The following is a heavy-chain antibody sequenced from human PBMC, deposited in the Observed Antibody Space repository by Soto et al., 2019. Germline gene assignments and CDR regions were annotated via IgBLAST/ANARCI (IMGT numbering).Heavy chain of an antibody. Sequence: SETLSLTCAVYGGSFSVCYWSWIRQPPWKGLEWIGEINHSGSTNYNPSLYRPVTITVDTSKNQFSLKLSSVTATDTDVYYCARASKAGYCSGGSCYRVSYYYGMDVWGQGTTVT. CDR2: INHSGST. CDR1: GGSFSVCY. J-gene: IGHJ6*02. CDR3: ARASKAGYCSGGSCYRVSYYYGMDV. D-gene: IGHD2-15*01. V-gene: IGHV4-34*01.